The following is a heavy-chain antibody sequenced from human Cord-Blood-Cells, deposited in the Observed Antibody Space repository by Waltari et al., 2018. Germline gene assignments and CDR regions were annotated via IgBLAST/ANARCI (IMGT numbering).Heavy chain of an antibody. D-gene: IGHD3-3*01. CDR3: ARGPPKGSLIFGVAWTWFDP. CDR1: GGSFSGYS. Sequence: QVQLQQWGAGLLKPSETLSLTCAVYGGSFSGYSWRWIRQPPGKGLEWIGEINHSGSTNYNPSLKSRVTISVDTSKNQFSLKLSSVTAADTAVYYCARGPPKGSLIFGVAWTWFDPWGQGTLVTVSS. V-gene: IGHV4-34*01. CDR2: INHSGST. J-gene: IGHJ5*02.